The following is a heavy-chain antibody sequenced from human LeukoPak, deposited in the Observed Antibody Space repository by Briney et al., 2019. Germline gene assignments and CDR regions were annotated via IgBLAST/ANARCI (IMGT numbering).Heavy chain of an antibody. CDR1: GYSFTNYW. Sequence: KIGESLKISCKGSGYSFTNYWIGWVRQMPGKGLECMGIIYPGDSDTKYSPSFQGQVTISVDKSINTAYLQWSSLKASDTAMYYCARDNNGYSLFDVWGRGTLVTVSS. CDR3: ARDNNGYSLFDV. V-gene: IGHV5-51*01. CDR2: IYPGDSDT. D-gene: IGHD3-22*01. J-gene: IGHJ2*01.